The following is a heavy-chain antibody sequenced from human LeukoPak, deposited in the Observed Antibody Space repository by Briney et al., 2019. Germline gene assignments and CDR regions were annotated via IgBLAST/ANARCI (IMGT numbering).Heavy chain of an antibody. Sequence: GGSLRLSCTASDFTFSSYDMTWVRQAPGKGLEWVAGINWNGGSTGYADSVKGRFTISRDNAKNSLYLQMNSLRAEDTALYYCARDRGHSGSYYSDYWGQGTLVTVSS. CDR2: INWNGGST. J-gene: IGHJ4*02. D-gene: IGHD1-26*01. CDR3: ARDRGHSGSYYSDY. V-gene: IGHV3-20*04. CDR1: DFTFSSYD.